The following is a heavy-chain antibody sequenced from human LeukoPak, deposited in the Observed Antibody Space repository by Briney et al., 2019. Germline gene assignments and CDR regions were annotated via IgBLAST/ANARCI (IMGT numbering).Heavy chain of an antibody. D-gene: IGHD2-21*02. CDR2: IIPIFGTA. CDR3: ARRPYCGGDCYSGFDY. Sequence: ASVKVSCKASGGTFSSYAISWVRQAPGQGLEWMGGIIPIFGTANYAQKFQGRVTITADESTSTAYMELSSLRSEDTAVHYCARRPYCGGDCYSGFDYWGQGTLVTVSS. CDR1: GGTFSSYA. J-gene: IGHJ4*02. V-gene: IGHV1-69*13.